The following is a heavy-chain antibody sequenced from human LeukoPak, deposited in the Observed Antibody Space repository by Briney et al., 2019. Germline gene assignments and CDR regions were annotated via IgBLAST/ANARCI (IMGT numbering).Heavy chain of an antibody. D-gene: IGHD3-16*01. Sequence: GGSLRLSCAASGFTFSSYWMHWVRQAPGKGLMWVSRINSDGTSTSYADSVKGRFTISRDNAKNKLYLQMNSLRAEDTAVYYCSLGQAHGMDVWGQGTTVTVSS. CDR3: SLGQAHGMDV. CDR1: GFTFSSYW. J-gene: IGHJ6*02. V-gene: IGHV3-74*01. CDR2: INSDGTST.